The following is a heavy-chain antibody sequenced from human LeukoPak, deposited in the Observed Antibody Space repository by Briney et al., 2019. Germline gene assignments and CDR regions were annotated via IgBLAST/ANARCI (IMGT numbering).Heavy chain of an antibody. CDR3: ARGGLLRTAVSA. Sequence: GGSLRLSCAASGFTFSSYEMNWVRQAPGKGLEWVSYISSSGSTIYYADSVKGRFTISRDNAKNSPYLQMNSLRAEDMAVYYCARGGLLRTAVSAWGQGTLVTVSS. CDR1: GFTFSSYE. D-gene: IGHD2-8*01. J-gene: IGHJ5*02. CDR2: ISSSGSTI. V-gene: IGHV3-48*03.